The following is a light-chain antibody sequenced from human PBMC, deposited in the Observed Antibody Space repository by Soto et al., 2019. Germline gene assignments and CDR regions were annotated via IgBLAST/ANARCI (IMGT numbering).Light chain of an antibody. Sequence: EIVLTQSPGTLSLSPGERATLSYRASQSVTSSYLAWYQQKPGQAPRQLIYGASSRATGIPDRFSGSGSGTDFTLTITRLGPEDFAVYYCQHYRTSFGGGTRVEIK. CDR1: QSVTSSY. CDR3: QHYRTS. V-gene: IGKV3-20*01. J-gene: IGKJ4*01. CDR2: GAS.